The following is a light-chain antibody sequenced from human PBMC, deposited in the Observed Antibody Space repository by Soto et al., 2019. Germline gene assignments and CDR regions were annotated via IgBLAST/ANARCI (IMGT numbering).Light chain of an antibody. Sequence: DVEMTQSPSTLPTSIGDRVTINCRASQNVSNWLAWYQQKPGKAPKLLIYKAFRLESGVPSRFSASGSGTDFTLTINSLQSDACATYYCQQYSKESTFGQGTKLEIK. CDR3: QQYSKEST. J-gene: IGKJ2*01. V-gene: IGKV1-5*03. CDR1: QNVSNW. CDR2: KAF.